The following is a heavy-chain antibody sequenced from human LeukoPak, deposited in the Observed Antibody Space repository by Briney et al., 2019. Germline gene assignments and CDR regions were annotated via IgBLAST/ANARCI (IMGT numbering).Heavy chain of an antibody. CDR2: INPSGGST. CDR1: GYTFTSYY. J-gene: IGHJ3*02. Sequence: ASVKVSCKASGYTFTSYYMHWVRQAPGQGLEWMGIINPSGGSTSYAQKFQGRVTMTRDMSTSTVYMELSSLRSEDTAVYYCAREFKLHSSGYQSDAFDIWGQGTMVTVSS. D-gene: IGHD3-22*01. CDR3: AREFKLHSSGYQSDAFDI. V-gene: IGHV1-46*01.